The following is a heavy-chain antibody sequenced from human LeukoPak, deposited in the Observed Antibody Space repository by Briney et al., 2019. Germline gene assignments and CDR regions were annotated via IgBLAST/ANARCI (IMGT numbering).Heavy chain of an antibody. Sequence: SVKVSCKGSGGTFSSYAISWVRQAPGQGLEWMGRIIPILGIANYAQKFQGRVTITADKSTSTAYMELSSLRSEDTAVYYCARERSEVTMVRGVILDYWGQGTLVTVSS. V-gene: IGHV1-69*04. J-gene: IGHJ4*02. D-gene: IGHD3-10*01. CDR2: IIPILGIA. CDR1: GGTFSSYA. CDR3: ARERSEVTMVRGVILDY.